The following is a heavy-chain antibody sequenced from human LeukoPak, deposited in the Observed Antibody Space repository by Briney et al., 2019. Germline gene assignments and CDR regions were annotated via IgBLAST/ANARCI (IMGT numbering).Heavy chain of an antibody. V-gene: IGHV3-30*04. CDR2: ISYDGINK. J-gene: IGHJ6*02. CDR3: ARVQRIATVRGVVVIYGMDV. D-gene: IGHD3-10*01. CDR1: GFTFSSYS. Sequence: GGSLRLSCAASGFTFSSYSMHWVRQAPGKGLEWVAVISYDGINKYYADSVEGRFTVSRDNSKNTLYLQMNSLRAEDTAVYYCARVQRIATVRGVVVIYGMDVWGQGTTVTVSS.